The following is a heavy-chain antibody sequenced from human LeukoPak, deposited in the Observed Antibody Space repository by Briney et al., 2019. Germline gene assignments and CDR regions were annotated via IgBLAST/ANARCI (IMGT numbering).Heavy chain of an antibody. CDR2: IYTSGST. D-gene: IGHD3-22*01. J-gene: IGHJ4*02. Sequence: SETLSLTCTVSGGSISSGSYYWSWIRQPAGKGLEWIGRIYTSGSTNYNPSLKSRVTISVDKSKNQFSLKLSSVTAADTAVYYCARESSPTYYYDSSGYRTFDYWGQGTLVTVSS. CDR3: ARESSPTYYYDSSGYRTFDY. CDR1: GGSISSGSYY. V-gene: IGHV4-61*02.